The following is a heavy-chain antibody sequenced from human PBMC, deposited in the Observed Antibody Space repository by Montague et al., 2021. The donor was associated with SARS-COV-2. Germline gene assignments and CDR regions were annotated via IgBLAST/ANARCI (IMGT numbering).Heavy chain of an antibody. V-gene: IGHV4-34*01. CDR2: IYHSGST. J-gene: IGHJ4*02. CDR1: GGSFSGYY. Sequence: SETLSLTCAVYGGSFSGYYWSWIRQPPGKGLEWIGEIYHSGSTNXNPSLKSRVTISADTSKNQFSLRLNSVTAADTAVYYCAREPQVGAMDYWGQGTLVTVSS. D-gene: IGHD1-26*01. CDR3: AREPQVGAMDY.